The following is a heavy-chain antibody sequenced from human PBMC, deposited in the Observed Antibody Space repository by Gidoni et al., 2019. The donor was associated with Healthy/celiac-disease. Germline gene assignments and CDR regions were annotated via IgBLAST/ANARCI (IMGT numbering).Heavy chain of an antibody. V-gene: IGHV3-49*02. J-gene: IGHJ6*02. CDR3: TRDHPTSPTTVTTVWEFYYYYGMDV. D-gene: IGHD4-17*01. Sequence: TGKGLEWVGFIRSKAYGGTTEYAASVKGRFTISRDDSKSIAYLQMNSLKTEDTAVYYCTRDHPTSPTTVTTVWEFYYYYGMDVWGQGTTVTVSS. CDR2: IRSKAYGGTT.